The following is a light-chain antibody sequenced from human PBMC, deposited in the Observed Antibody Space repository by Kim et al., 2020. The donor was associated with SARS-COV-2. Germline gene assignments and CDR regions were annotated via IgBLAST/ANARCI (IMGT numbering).Light chain of an antibody. CDR3: QVWDSSSDHVV. CDR2: YDS. Sequence: YELAQPPSVSVAPGKTARITCGGNNIGSKSVHWYQQKPGQAPVLVIYYDSDRPSGIPERFSGSNSGNTATLTISRVEAGDEADYYCQVWDSSSDHVVFGGGTQLTVL. J-gene: IGLJ2*01. V-gene: IGLV3-21*04. CDR1: NIGSKS.